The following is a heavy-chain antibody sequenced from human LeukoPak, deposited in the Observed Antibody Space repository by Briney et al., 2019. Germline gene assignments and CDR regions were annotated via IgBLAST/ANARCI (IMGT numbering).Heavy chain of an antibody. CDR2: IYPGDSDT. D-gene: IGHD1-26*01. CDR1: GYTFSRHW. Sequence: GDSLKISCQGTGYTFSRHWIGWVRQMPGKSLEWMGIIYPGDSDTRYNPYFQGQVTISADKSISTAYLQRSSMKTADTATYYYGTDFTVGTAERRLNAFDIWGQETLVSVSS. J-gene: IGHJ3*02. V-gene: IGHV5-51*01. CDR3: GTDFTVGTAERRLNAFDI.